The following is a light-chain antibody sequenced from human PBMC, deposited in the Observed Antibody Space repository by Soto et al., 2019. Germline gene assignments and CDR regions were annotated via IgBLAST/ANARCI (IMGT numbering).Light chain of an antibody. V-gene: IGKV1-6*01. Sequence: QITQSPSSLSASVGDRVTITCRASQGIRNDLGWYQQKPGKAPKLLIYAASSLQSGVPSRFSGSGSGTNSTLTISSLQPEDFATYYCQHFYDYPHSFGPGTKVDIK. J-gene: IGKJ3*01. CDR1: QGIRND. CDR2: AAS. CDR3: QHFYDYPHS.